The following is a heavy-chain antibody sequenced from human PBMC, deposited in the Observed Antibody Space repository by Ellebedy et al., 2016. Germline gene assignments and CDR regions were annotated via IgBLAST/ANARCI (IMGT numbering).Heavy chain of an antibody. CDR3: ATLTIPGGSDS. Sequence: LRLXXIVSGDSINEGTYYWSWIRQPAGKGLEWIGRISSSGKSIYNPSLKSRVTMSVDASKNHFSLELTSVTAADTAVYYCATLTIPGGSDSWGQGTLVTVSS. CDR1: GDSINEGTYY. V-gene: IGHV4-61*02. D-gene: IGHD3-3*01. J-gene: IGHJ4*02. CDR2: ISSSGKS.